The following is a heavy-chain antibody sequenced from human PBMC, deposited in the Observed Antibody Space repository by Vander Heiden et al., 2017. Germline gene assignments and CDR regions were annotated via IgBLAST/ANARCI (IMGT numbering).Heavy chain of an antibody. CDR2: IIPIFGTA. V-gene: IGHV1-69*01. D-gene: IGHD3-22*01. CDR1: GGTFSSDA. J-gene: IGHJ4*02. Sequence: QVQLVQSGAEVKKPGSSVKVSGKASGGTFSSDAISWVRQAPGQGLEWMGVIIPIFGTANYAQKFQGRVTITADESTSTAYMELSSLRSEDTAVYYCARDGYYDSSGYYKAVDYWGQGTLVTVSS. CDR3: ARDGYYDSSGYYKAVDY.